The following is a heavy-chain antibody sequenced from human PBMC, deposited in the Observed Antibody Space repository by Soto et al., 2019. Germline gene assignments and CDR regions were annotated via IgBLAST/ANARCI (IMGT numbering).Heavy chain of an antibody. CDR3: AKDRLGGNFDY. Sequence: EVQVLDSGGGLVQPGGSLRLSCAASGFTFNNYAMNRVRQAPGKGLEWVATISGTGGSTYYADSVKGRFTISRDNSKNTLYLQMNSLRVEDTAVYYCAKDRLGGNFDYWGQGTQVTVSS. CDR1: GFTFNNYA. V-gene: IGHV3-23*01. CDR2: ISGTGGST. J-gene: IGHJ4*02.